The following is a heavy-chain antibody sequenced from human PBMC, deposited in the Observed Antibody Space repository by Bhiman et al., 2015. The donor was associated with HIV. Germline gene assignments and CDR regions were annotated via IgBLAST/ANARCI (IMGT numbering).Heavy chain of an antibody. D-gene: IGHD6-13*01. V-gene: IGHV3-23*01. CDR3: AKDMGFRERQQGYHDAFDI. CDR1: GFTFSGYV. Sequence: EVQLLESGGGLAQPGGSLRLSCAASGFTFSGYVMSWVRQAPGKGLEWVSTITTSGGNTYYADSVKGRFTISRDNAKNSLYLQMNSLRAEDTALYYCAKDMGFRERQQGYHDAFDIWGQGTMVTVSS. CDR2: ITTSGGNT. J-gene: IGHJ3*02.